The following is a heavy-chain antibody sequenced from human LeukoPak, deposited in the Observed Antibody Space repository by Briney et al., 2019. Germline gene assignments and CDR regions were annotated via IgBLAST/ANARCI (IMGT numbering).Heavy chain of an antibody. CDR3: ARDTIAALDY. V-gene: IGHV3-30*03. CDR2: ISYDGSNK. Sequence: SGRSLRLSCAASGFTFSSYSMNWVRQAPGKGLEWVAVISYDGSNKYYADSVKGRFTISRDNSKNTLYLQMNRLRAEDTAVYSCARDTIAALDYWGQATLVTVSS. J-gene: IGHJ4*02. D-gene: IGHD6-6*01. CDR1: GFTFSSYS.